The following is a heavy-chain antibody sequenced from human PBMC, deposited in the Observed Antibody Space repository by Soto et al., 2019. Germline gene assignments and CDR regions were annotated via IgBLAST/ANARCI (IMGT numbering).Heavy chain of an antibody. V-gene: IGHV4-4*02. CDR1: GDSMDNNRW. J-gene: IGHJ4*02. D-gene: IGHD3-10*01. CDR3: ARRHGLDIDAYY. CDR2: VTCNGST. Sequence: SETLSLTCAVFGDSMDNNRWWSWVRQSPGKGLEWIGEVTCNGSTYYNPSLKSRVTMSVDTSKNQFSLKLSSVTAADTAVYFCARRHGLDIDAYYWGQGILVTVSS.